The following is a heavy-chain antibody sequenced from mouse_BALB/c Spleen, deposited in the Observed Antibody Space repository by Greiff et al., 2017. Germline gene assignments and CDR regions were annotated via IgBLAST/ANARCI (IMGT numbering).Heavy chain of an antibody. CDR2: INPSSGYT. CDR1: GYTFTSYT. D-gene: IGHD2-4*01. J-gene: IGHJ3*01. V-gene: IGHV1-4*01. Sequence: QVQLQQSGAELARPGASVKMSCKASGYTFTSYTMHWVKQRPGQGLEWIGYINPSSGYTNYNQKFKDKATLTADKSSSTAYMQLSSLTSEDSAVYYCARSTMKVWFAYWGQGTLVTVSA. CDR3: ARSTMKVWFAY.